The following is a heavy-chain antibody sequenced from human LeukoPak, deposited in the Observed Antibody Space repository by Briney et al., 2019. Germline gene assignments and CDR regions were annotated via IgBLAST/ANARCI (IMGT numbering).Heavy chain of an antibody. V-gene: IGHV4-34*01. Sequence: SDTLSLTCAVYGGYFSGYYWSWIRQPPRKRLQRVGEINHSGSTNYNPSLKSRVTISVDTSKNQFSLKLSSVTAADTAVYYCARGGKRYFDWLFQAFDYWGQGTLVTVS. CDR1: GGYFSGYY. D-gene: IGHD3-9*01. CDR2: INHSGST. J-gene: IGHJ4*02. CDR3: ARGGKRYFDWLFQAFDY.